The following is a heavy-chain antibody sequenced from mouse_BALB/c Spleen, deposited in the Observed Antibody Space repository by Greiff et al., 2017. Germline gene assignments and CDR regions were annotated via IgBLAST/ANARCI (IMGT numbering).Heavy chain of an antibody. J-gene: IGHJ3*01. Sequence: EVKLMESGGGLVKPGGSLKLSCAASGFTFSSYAMSWVRQSPEKRLEWVAEISSGGSYTYYPDTVTGRFTISRDNAKNTLYLEMISLRSEDTAMYYCARDDYSSWFAYWGQGTLVTVSA. CDR3: ARDDYSSWFAY. V-gene: IGHV5-9-4*01. CDR1: GFTFSSYA. D-gene: IGHD2-4*01. CDR2: ISSGGSYT.